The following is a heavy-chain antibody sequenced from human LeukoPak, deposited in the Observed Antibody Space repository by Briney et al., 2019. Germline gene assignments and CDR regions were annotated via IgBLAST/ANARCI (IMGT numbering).Heavy chain of an antibody. CDR2: ISAYNGYT. Sequence: ASVKVSCKASGYTFTNYGISWVRQAPGQGLEWMGWISAYNGYTDYAQKLQFRVTMTTDTSTSTAYMELKSLRSDDTAVYYCARDKAVTTEVTQHFQHWGQGTLVTVSS. D-gene: IGHD4-23*01. CDR1: GYTFTNYG. J-gene: IGHJ1*01. CDR3: ARDKAVTTEVTQHFQH. V-gene: IGHV1-18*01.